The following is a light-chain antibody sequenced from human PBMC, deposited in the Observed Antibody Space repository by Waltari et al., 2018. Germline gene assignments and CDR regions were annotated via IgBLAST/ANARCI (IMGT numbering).Light chain of an antibody. J-gene: IGLJ2*01. CDR2: SFS. CDR1: KSNIGDDFV. V-gene: IGLV1-40*01. Sequence: QSVLTQPPSVSGAPGQRVTISCSGTKSNIGDDFVVTWYQQVPGTAPKLLLHSFSNRPSGVSDRFSGFKSGASASLVITGLQAEDEAMYDCQSYGTTLSAVVFGGGTRLTV. CDR3: QSYGTTLSAVV.